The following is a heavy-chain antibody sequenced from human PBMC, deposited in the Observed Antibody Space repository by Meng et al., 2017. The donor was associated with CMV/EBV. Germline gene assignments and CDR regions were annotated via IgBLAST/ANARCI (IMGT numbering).Heavy chain of an antibody. CDR2: ISAYNGNT. CDR3: ARAEYDFWSGYYPPVDP. J-gene: IGHJ5*02. Sequence: ASVKVSCKASGYTFTSYCISWVRQAPGQGLEWMGWISAYNGNTNYAQKLQGRVTMTTDTSTSTAYMELRSLRSDDTAVYYCARAEYDFWSGYYPPVDPWGQGTLVTVSS. CDR1: GYTFTSYC. D-gene: IGHD3-3*01. V-gene: IGHV1-18*01.